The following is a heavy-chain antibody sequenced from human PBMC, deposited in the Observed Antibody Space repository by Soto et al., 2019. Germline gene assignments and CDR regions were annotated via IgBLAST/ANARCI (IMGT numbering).Heavy chain of an antibody. Sequence: SETLSLTCTVSGGSISSYYWSWIRRPPGKGLEWIGYIYYSGSTNYNPSLKSRVTISVDTSKNQFSLKLSSVTAADTAVYYCARVSTPYYYGSGSHNWFDPWGQGTLVTVSS. CDR1: GGSISSYY. D-gene: IGHD3-10*01. V-gene: IGHV4-59*01. CDR3: ARVSTPYYYGSGSHNWFDP. J-gene: IGHJ5*02. CDR2: IYYSGST.